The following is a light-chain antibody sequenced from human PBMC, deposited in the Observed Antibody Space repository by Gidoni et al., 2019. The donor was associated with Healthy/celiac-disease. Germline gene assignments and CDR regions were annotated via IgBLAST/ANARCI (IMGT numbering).Light chain of an antibody. Sequence: QSVLTQPPSVSGAPGQRVIISCTGDSSNIGAGYDVHWYQQLPGTAPKLLIYNNANRPSGVPDRFSGSKSGTSASLAITGLQAEDEADYYCQSYDSTLSAFYVFGTGTKVTVL. J-gene: IGLJ1*01. CDR1: SSNIGAGYD. CDR3: QSYDSTLSAFYV. CDR2: NNA. V-gene: IGLV1-40*01.